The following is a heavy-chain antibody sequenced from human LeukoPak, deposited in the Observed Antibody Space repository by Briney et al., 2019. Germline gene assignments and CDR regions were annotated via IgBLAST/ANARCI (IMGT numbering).Heavy chain of an antibody. CDR2: INSDGKTT. Sequence: PGGSLRLSCAASGFTFSNSWMHWVRQAPGKGLVWVSRINSDGKTTTYADSVKGRFTISRDNADNTLYLQMNSLSVEDTALYYCAKDYPPYLGQGTLVTVSA. V-gene: IGHV3-74*01. CDR3: AKDYPPY. CDR1: GFTFSNSW. J-gene: IGHJ4*02.